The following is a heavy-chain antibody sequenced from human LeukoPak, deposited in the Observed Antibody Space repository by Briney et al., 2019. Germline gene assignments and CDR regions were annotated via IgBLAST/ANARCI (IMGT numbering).Heavy chain of an antibody. CDR2: ISGSGGST. V-gene: IGHV3-23*01. J-gene: IGHJ6*03. Sequence: GGPLRLSCAASGFTFSSYAMSWVRKAPGKGLEWFSAISGSGGSTYYADSVKGRFTISRDNSKNTLYLQMNSLRAEDTAVYYCAKGYNYDGYYYMDVWGKGTTVTVSS. CDR3: AKGYNYDGYYYMDV. D-gene: IGHD1-20*01. CDR1: GFTFSSYA.